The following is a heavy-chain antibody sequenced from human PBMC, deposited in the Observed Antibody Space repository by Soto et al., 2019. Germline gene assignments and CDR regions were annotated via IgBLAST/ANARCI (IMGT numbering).Heavy chain of an antibody. CDR3: ASRPPAVGYLGVFDY. CDR1: GFTFSTYW. D-gene: IGHD3-10*01. J-gene: IGHJ4*02. V-gene: IGHV3-7*03. Sequence: GGSLRLSCAASGFTFSTYWMTWVRQAPGKGPEWVANIKKDGSETSYVDSVKGRFTISRDNAKNLLFLQMSNLRAEDTAVYYCASRPPAVGYLGVFDYWGPGTPVTVSS. CDR2: IKKDGSET.